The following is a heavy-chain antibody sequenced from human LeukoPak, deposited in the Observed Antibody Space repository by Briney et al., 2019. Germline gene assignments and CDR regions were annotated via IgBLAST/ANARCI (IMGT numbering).Heavy chain of an antibody. D-gene: IGHD6-6*01. Sequence: SVRVSCKASGGTFSSYAISWVRQAPGQGLEWMGGIIPIFGTANYAQKFQGRVTITTDESTSTAYMELSSLRSEDTAVYYCARDLRQLARDRFDPWGQGTLVTVSS. V-gene: IGHV1-69*05. CDR2: IIPIFGTA. CDR3: ARDLRQLARDRFDP. J-gene: IGHJ5*02. CDR1: GGTFSSYA.